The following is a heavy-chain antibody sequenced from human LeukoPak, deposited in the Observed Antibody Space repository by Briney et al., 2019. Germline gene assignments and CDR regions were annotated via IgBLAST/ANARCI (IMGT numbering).Heavy chain of an antibody. V-gene: IGHV3-20*04. J-gene: IGHJ3*02. D-gene: IGHD1-1*01. CDR1: GFTFDDYG. CDR2: INWNGGST. Sequence: GGSLRLSXAASGFTFDDYGMSWVRQAPGKGLEWVSGINWNGGSTGYPDSVTGGFTIARDNDKNSLYLQMNSLRAEDTALYYCARANAIHDAFDIWGQGTMVTVSS. CDR3: ARANAIHDAFDI.